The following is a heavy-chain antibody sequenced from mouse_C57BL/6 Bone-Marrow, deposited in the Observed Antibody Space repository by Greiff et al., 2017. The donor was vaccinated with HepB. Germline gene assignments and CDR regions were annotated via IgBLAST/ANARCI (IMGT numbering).Heavy chain of an antibody. J-gene: IGHJ1*03. Sequence: EVHLVESGGGLVQPGGSMKLSCVASGFTFSNYWMNWVRQSPEKGLEWVAQIRLKSDNYATHYAESVKGRFTISRDDSKSSVYLQMNNLRAEDTGIYYCTGRERYFDVWGTGTTVTVSS. CDR2: IRLKSDNYAT. CDR1: GFTFSNYW. V-gene: IGHV6-3*01. CDR3: TGRERYFDV.